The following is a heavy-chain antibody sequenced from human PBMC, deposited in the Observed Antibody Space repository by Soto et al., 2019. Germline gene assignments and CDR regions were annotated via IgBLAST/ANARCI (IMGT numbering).Heavy chain of an antibody. J-gene: IGHJ4*02. Sequence: QVQLQESGPGLVKPSGTLSLTCAVSGGSISTSNWWSWVRQPPGKGLEWIGEVYRTGSTYYNPSLESRLTISVDKSKNQFSLKLTSVTAADTAVYYCARARATIAAAAIFDCWGQGTLVTVSS. V-gene: IGHV4-4*02. CDR3: ARARATIAAAAIFDC. CDR2: VYRTGST. CDR1: GGSISTSNW. D-gene: IGHD6-13*01.